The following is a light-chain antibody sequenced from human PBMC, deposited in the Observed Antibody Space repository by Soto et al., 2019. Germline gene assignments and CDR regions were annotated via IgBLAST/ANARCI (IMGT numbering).Light chain of an antibody. CDR3: QHYGSSTYT. CDR1: QSVSSSF. Sequence: EIVLTQSPGTLSLSPGERVALSCRASQSVSSSFLAWYQQKPGQAPRLLIYGASSTTTGIPDRFTGSGSGTDFTLTISRLEPEDFAVYYCQHYGSSTYTFGQGTKLQIK. V-gene: IGKV3-20*01. CDR2: GAS. J-gene: IGKJ2*01.